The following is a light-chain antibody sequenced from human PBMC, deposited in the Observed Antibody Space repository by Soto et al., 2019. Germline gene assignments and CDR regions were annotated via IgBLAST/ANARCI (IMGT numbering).Light chain of an antibody. Sequence: ERATLSCRASQSVSSNLAWYQQTPGQSPRLLIYGASTRATGIPARFSGSGSGTEFTLTISSLQSEDFAVYYCQQYNNWPLTFGQGAKVDI. J-gene: IGKJ1*01. CDR3: QQYNNWPLT. V-gene: IGKV3-15*01. CDR1: QSVSSN. CDR2: GAS.